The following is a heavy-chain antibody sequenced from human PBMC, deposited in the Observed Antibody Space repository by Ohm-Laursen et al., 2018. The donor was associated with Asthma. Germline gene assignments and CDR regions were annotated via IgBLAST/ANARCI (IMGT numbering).Heavy chain of an antibody. CDR1: GFIVSTKF. CDR3: ARDTVNAFEN. Sequence: SLRLSCSASGFIVSTKFMIWVRQAPGKGLDWVSVIFGSTGTNYADSVKGRFTISRDNSKNTIYLQMNSLRAEDTAVYYCARDTVNAFENWGQGLMVTVSS. CDR2: IFGSTGT. J-gene: IGHJ3*02. D-gene: IGHD4-17*01. V-gene: IGHV3-53*01.